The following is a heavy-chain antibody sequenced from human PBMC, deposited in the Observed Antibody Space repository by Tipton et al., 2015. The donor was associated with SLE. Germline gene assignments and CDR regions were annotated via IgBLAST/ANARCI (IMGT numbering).Heavy chain of an antibody. J-gene: IGHJ5*02. CDR3: AREARYSGSYYKWFDT. CDR2: VYYSGST. V-gene: IGHV4-59*01. Sequence: TLSLTCTVSGGSISRYYWNWIRQPPGKGLEWIGYVYYSGSTNYNPSLESRVTISVDTSKNQFSLKLTSVTAADTAVYYCAREARYSGSYYKWFDTWGQGILVTVSP. CDR1: GGSISRYY. D-gene: IGHD1-26*01.